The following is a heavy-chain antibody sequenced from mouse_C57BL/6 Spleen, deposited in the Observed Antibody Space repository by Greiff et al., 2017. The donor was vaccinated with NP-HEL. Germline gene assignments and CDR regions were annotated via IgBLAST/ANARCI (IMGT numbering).Heavy chain of an antibody. J-gene: IGHJ3*01. CDR1: GFNIKDYY. Sequence: EVQLQQSGAELVKPGASVKLSCTASGFNIKDYYMHWVKQRTEQGLEWIGRIDPEDGDTKYAPKFQGKATITADTSSNTAYLQLSSLTSEDTAVYYCARAFITTVVAPFAYWGQGTLVTVSA. D-gene: IGHD1-1*01. CDR3: ARAFITTVVAPFAY. CDR2: IDPEDGDT. V-gene: IGHV14-2*01.